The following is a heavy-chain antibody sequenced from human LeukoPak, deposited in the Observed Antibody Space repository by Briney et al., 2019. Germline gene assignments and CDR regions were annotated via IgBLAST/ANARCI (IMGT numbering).Heavy chain of an antibody. D-gene: IGHD2-21*02. CDR2: IYYSGST. CDR3: ARVPARRVVTPPTFFDY. J-gene: IGHJ4*02. V-gene: IGHV4-39*07. Sequence: SETLSLTCTVSGGSISSSSYYWGWIRHPPGKGLEWIGSIYYSGSTYYNPSLKSRVTISVDTSKNQFSLKLSSVTAADTAVYYCARVPARRVVTPPTFFDYWGQGTLVTVS. CDR1: GGSISSSSYY.